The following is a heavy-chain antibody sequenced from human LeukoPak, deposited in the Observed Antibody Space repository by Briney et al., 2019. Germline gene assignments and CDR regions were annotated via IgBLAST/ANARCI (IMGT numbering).Heavy chain of an antibody. J-gene: IGHJ4*02. Sequence: GGSLRLSCAASGNYWMHWVRQAPGKGLVWVSHINSDGSWTSYADSVKGRFTISKDNAKNTVYLQTNNLRAEDTAVYYCVSFYETYWGRGTLVTVSS. V-gene: IGHV3-74*01. D-gene: IGHD2-2*01. CDR1: GNYW. CDR3: VSFYETY. CDR2: INSDGSWT.